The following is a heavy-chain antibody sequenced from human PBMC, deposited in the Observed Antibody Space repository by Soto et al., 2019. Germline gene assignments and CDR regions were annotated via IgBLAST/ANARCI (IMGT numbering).Heavy chain of an antibody. D-gene: IGHD3-3*01. CDR1: GGSISSYY. CDR3: ARGADFWSGYFDY. J-gene: IGHJ4*02. CDR2: IYYSGST. Sequence: SETLSLTCTVSGGSISSYYWSWIRQPPGKGLEWIGYIYYSGSTNYNPSLKSRVTISVDTSKNQFPLKLSSVTAADTAVYYCARGADFWSGYFDYWGQGTLVTVSS. V-gene: IGHV4-59*01.